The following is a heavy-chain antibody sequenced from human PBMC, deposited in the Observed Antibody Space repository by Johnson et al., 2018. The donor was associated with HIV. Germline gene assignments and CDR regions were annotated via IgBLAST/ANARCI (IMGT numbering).Heavy chain of an antibody. Sequence: VQLVESGGGVVRPGGSLRLSCAASGFTFDDYGMSWVRQAPGKGLEWVSGINWSGGGTAYADSVKDRFTISRDNAKKSLYLQMSSLRAEDTAVYYCAKDRGAARAFDAFDIWGQGTMVTVSS. CDR2: INWSGGGT. CDR3: AKDRGAARAFDAFDI. D-gene: IGHD6-6*01. CDR1: GFTFDDYG. V-gene: IGHV3-20*04. J-gene: IGHJ3*02.